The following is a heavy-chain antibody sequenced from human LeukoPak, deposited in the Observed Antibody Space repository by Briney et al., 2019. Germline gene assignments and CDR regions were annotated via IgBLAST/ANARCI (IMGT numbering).Heavy chain of an antibody. CDR2: MWSDGRTT. Sequence: PGGSLRLSCAASGFTFSGYIMNWVRQAPGKGLEWVAVMWSDGRTTYYADSVKGRFTISRDNSKNTLYLQLNSLRADDTAVYYCAKNGVYCDVHCPADYWGQGTLVTVSS. CDR3: AKNGVYCDVHCPADY. D-gene: IGHD2-21*02. CDR1: GFTFSGYI. V-gene: IGHV3-33*06. J-gene: IGHJ4*02.